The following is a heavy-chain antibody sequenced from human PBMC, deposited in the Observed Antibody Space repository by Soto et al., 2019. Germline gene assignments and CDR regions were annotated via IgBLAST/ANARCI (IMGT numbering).Heavy chain of an antibody. CDR1: SGSISSSNW. V-gene: IGHV4-4*02. CDR2: IYHSGST. Sequence: QVQLQESGPGLVKPSGTLSLTCAVSSGSISSSNWWSWVRQPPGKGLEWIGEIYHSGSTNYNPSLKSRVTISVDKSKNQFSLKLSSVTAADTAVYYCATRRSCSGGRCYSPQGYFDYWGQGTLVTVSS. D-gene: IGHD2-15*01. CDR3: ATRRSCSGGRCYSPQGYFDY. J-gene: IGHJ4*02.